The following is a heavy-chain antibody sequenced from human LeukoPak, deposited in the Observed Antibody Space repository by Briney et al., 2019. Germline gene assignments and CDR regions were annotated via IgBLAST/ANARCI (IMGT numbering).Heavy chain of an antibody. J-gene: IGHJ4*02. CDR2: IYHSGST. Sequence: SETLSLTCAVSGGSISSGGYSWSWIRQPPGKGLEWIGYIYHSGSTYYNPSLKSRVTISVDRSKNQFSLKLSSVTAADTAVYYCARGSYDFWSGYYWGQGTLVTVSS. CDR1: GGSISSGGYS. D-gene: IGHD3-3*01. CDR3: ARGSYDFWSGYY. V-gene: IGHV4-30-2*01.